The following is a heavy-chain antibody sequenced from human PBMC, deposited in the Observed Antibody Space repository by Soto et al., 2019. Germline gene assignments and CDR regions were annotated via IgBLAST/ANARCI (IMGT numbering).Heavy chain of an antibody. V-gene: IGHV3-74*01. D-gene: IGHD1-1*01. CDR3: VRGSDDWHGIDH. J-gene: IGHJ4*02. CDR2: MNMDGSII. CDR1: GFTFSSYW. Sequence: EVQLVESGGGLVQPGGSLTLSCAASGFTFSSYWMHWARQAPGKGLLWVSRMNMDGSIINYAGSVEGRFTISRDNAKNTLSPQLNRLRGEEGAVYSCVRGSDDWHGIDHGGEGTLVPVSS.